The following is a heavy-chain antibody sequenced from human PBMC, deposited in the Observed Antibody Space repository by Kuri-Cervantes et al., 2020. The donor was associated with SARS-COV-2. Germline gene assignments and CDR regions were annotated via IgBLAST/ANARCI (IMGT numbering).Heavy chain of an antibody. Sequence: AVKVSCKASGGTFSSYAISWVRQAAGRGREWMGGIIPIFGTANYAQKFQGRVTITADESTSTAYMELSSLRSEDTAVYYCARKSYDYGSGSYYGSRPYYYYYSMDVWGQGTTVTVSS. V-gene: IGHV1-69*13. J-gene: IGHJ6*02. CDR3: ARKSYDYGSGSYYGSRPYYYYYSMDV. D-gene: IGHD3-10*01. CDR2: IIPIFGTA. CDR1: GGTFSSYA.